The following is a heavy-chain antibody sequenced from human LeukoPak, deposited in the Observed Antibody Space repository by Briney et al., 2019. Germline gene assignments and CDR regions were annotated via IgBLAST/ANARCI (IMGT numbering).Heavy chain of an antibody. CDR2: INPNSGGT. Sequence: ASGKVSCKASGYTFTGYYMHWVRQAPGQGLEWMGWINPNSGGTNYAQKFQGRVTMTRDTSISTGYMELSRLRSDDTVVYYCATLVIAVAGGFGDYWGQGTLVTVSS. CDR1: GYTFTGYY. J-gene: IGHJ4*02. CDR3: ATLVIAVAGGFGDY. V-gene: IGHV1-2*02. D-gene: IGHD6-19*01.